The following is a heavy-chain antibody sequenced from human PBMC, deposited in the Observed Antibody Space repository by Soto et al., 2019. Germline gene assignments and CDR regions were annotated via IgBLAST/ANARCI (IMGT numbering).Heavy chain of an antibody. D-gene: IGHD4-17*01. CDR2: IYWDDDK. Sequence: QITLKQSGPTLVRPAQTLTLTCAFSGFSLTTYDMGVAWIRQPPGKALEWLALIYWDDDKRYSPSLKDRLAISKDTPRNQVVLTITNMDPGDTATYFCAHAGDYDLLTFDHWGPGTLVTVSS. J-gene: IGHJ4*02. V-gene: IGHV2-5*02. CDR1: GFSLTTYDMG. CDR3: AHAGDYDLLTFDH.